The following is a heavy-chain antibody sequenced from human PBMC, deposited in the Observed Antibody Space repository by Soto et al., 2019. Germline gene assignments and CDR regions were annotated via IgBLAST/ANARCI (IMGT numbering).Heavy chain of an antibody. CDR3: AKNLYYDFSPMDV. Sequence: VQLLESGGGLVQPGGSLRLSCAESGLTFSSYAMSWVRQAPGKGLFWVSAISNRGDKIYYADSVRGQFTISRDNSKSTLYLQMNSLIFDATAIYYCAKNLYYDFSPMDVWGQGTTVIVSS. D-gene: IGHD3-3*01. J-gene: IGHJ6*02. CDR2: ISNRGDKI. CDR1: GLTFSSYA. V-gene: IGHV3-23*01.